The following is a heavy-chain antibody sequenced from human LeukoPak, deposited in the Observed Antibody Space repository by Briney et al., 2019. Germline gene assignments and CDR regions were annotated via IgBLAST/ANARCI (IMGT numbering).Heavy chain of an antibody. CDR2: IYYSGST. D-gene: IGHD4-17*01. V-gene: IGHV4-30-4*08. CDR3: ARAFPFDDYGDPDAFDI. J-gene: IGHJ3*02. Sequence: SQTLSLTCTVSGVSISSGDFYWRWLRQHPGKGWEGFGHIYYSGSTYYNPSLKSPVTISVNRSKNQFSLKLTSVTAADTAVYYCARAFPFDDYGDPDAFDIWGQGTMVTVSS. CDR1: GVSISSGDFY.